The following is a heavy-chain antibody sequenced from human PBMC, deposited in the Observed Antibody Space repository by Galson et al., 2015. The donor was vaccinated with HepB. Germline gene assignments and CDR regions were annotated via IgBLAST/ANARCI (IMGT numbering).Heavy chain of an antibody. Sequence: SLRLSCAASGFTFSSYAMSWVRQAPGKGLEWVSGTFANGGRTNYADSVKGRFTISRDNSKSTLDLQMNSLRAEDTAVYYCAKDVTALVTKFDCWGQGTLVTVSS. V-gene: IGHV3-23*01. CDR2: TFANGGRT. J-gene: IGHJ4*02. D-gene: IGHD1-14*01. CDR1: GFTFSSYA. CDR3: AKDVTALVTKFDC.